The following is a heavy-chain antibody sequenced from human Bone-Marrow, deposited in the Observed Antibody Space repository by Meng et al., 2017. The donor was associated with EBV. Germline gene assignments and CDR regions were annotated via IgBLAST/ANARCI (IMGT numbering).Heavy chain of an antibody. J-gene: IGHJ4*02. V-gene: IGHV3-23*01. CDR1: GFTFSSYA. CDR2: ISGSGGST. CDR3: AKDLGTMVRGSDY. Sequence: EVQLLESXGGLVQPGXSLRLSCAASGFTFSSYAMSWVRQAPGKGLEWVSAISGSGGSTYYADSVKGRFTISRDNSKNTLYLQMNSLRAEDTAVYYCAKDLGTMVRGSDYWGQGTLVTVSS. D-gene: IGHD3-10*01.